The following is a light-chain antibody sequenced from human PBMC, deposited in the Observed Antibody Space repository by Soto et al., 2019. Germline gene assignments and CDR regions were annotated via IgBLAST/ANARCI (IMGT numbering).Light chain of an antibody. CDR2: GNN. Sequence: QSVLTQPPSVSGAPGQRVTISCTGSSSNIGAGYDVHWYQQLPGTAPKLLSYGNNNRPSGVPDRFSGSKSGTSASLAITRLQAEDEADYYCQSYDSSLSGSVFGGGTKVTVL. V-gene: IGLV1-40*01. CDR3: QSYDSSLSGSV. CDR1: SSNIGAGYD. J-gene: IGLJ3*02.